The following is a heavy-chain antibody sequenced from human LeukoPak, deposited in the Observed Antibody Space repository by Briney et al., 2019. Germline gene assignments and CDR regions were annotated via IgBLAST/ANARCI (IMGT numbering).Heavy chain of an antibody. V-gene: IGHV4-4*07. J-gene: IGHJ4*02. D-gene: IGHD1-1*01. CDR1: GGSISSYY. CDR3: ARDRYGGIIDY. CDR2: IYTSGST. Sequence: PSETLSLTCTVSGGSISSYYWSWIRLPAGKGLGWIGRIYTSGSTNYNPSLKSRVTMSVDTSKNQFSLKLSSVTAADTAVYYCARDRYGGIIDYWGQGTLVTVSS.